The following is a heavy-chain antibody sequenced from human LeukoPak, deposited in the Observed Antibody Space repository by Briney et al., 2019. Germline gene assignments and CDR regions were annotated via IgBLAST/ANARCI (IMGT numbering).Heavy chain of an antibody. CDR1: GFTFSSYE. V-gene: IGHV3-48*03. D-gene: IGHD5-18*01. CDR3: ARVHYNTSMVDIDY. CDR2: ISGRGSSI. Sequence: GGSLRLSCAVSGFTFSSYEMNWVRQAPGEGLEWVSYISGRGSSIYYADSVKGRFTTSRDNPKNSLYLQMNSLRAEDTAIYYCARVHYNTSMVDIDYWGQGTLVTVSS. J-gene: IGHJ4*02.